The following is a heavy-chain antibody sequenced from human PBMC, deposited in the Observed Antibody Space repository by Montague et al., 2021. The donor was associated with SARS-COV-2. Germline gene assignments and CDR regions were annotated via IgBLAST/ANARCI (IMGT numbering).Heavy chain of an antibody. V-gene: IGHV4-34*01. CDR1: GGSFSGYY. CDR2: INHSGST. CDR3: ARGRTGTKFYYYYYYGMDV. J-gene: IGHJ6*02. D-gene: IGHD1-7*01. Sequence: SETLSLTCAVYGGSFSGYYWSWIRQPPGKGLEWIGEINHSGSTNYNPSLKSRVTISVDTSKNQFSLKLSSVTAADTAVYYCARGRTGTKFYYYYYYGMDVWGQGTPVTVSS.